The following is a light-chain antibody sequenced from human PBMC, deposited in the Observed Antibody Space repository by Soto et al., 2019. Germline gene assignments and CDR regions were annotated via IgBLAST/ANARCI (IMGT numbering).Light chain of an antibody. V-gene: IGKV3D-15*01. Sequence: EIVMTQSPATLSVSPGERATLSCRASQSVSSNLAWYQQKPGQAPRLLIYGASIRATGSPARFSGSGSGTEFTLTISSLQSEDFAVYYCQQYNNWPAITFGQGTRLEIK. CDR2: GAS. CDR3: QQYNNWPAIT. J-gene: IGKJ5*01. CDR1: QSVSSN.